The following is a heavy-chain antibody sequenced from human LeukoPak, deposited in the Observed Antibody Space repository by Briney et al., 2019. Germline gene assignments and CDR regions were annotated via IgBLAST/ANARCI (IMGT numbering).Heavy chain of an antibody. Sequence: GGSLRLSCAASGFTFSTYCMHWVRQAPGKGPMWVSRICPDGTVTNYADSVKARFIISRDNARNTVYLQMNSLRVEGTAVYYCVRDFRSADYWGQGTLVTVSS. V-gene: IGHV3-74*01. CDR2: ICPDGTVT. CDR1: GFTFSTYC. J-gene: IGHJ4*02. CDR3: VRDFRSADY.